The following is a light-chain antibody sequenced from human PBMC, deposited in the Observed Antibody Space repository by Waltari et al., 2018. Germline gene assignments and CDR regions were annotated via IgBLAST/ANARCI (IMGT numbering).Light chain of an antibody. CDR2: GFS. V-gene: IGLV2-14*01. Sequence: QSALTQPASVSGSPGQSITISCTGTSSDVDNYNFVSWYQQHPGKAPKLMIYGFSKRPSEVCDRFSGSKSGNTASLTISGLQAEDEADYYCSSYTNIITYVFGTGTKVTVL. CDR1: SSDVDNYNF. J-gene: IGLJ1*01. CDR3: SSYTNIITYV.